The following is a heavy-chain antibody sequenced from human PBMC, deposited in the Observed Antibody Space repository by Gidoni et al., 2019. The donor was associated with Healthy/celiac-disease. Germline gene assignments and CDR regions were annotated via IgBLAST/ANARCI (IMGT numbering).Heavy chain of an antibody. CDR3: ARGPRVSYGGNSYFDY. V-gene: IGHV4-38-2*01. J-gene: IGHJ4*02. CDR1: GYSISSGYY. D-gene: IGHD4-17*01. CDR2: IYHSGST. Sequence: QVQLQESGPGLVTPSETLSLTCAVSGYSISSGYYWGWIRQPPGKGLEWIGSIYHSGSTYYNPSLKSRVTISVDTSKNQFSLKLSSVTAADTAVYYCARGPRVSYGGNSYFDYWGQGTLVTVSS.